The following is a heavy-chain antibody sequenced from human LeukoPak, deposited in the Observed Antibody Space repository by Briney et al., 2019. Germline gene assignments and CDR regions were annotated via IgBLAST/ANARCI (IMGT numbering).Heavy chain of an antibody. Sequence: SETLSLTCAVYGGSFSGYYWSWIRQPPGKGLEWIGEINHSGSTNYNPSLKSRATISVDTSKNQFSLKLSSVTAADTAVYYCARGSNYYGSGSKRFDPWGQGTLVTVSS. V-gene: IGHV4-34*01. CDR2: INHSGST. CDR3: ARGSNYYGSGSKRFDP. D-gene: IGHD3-10*01. J-gene: IGHJ5*02. CDR1: GGSFSGYY.